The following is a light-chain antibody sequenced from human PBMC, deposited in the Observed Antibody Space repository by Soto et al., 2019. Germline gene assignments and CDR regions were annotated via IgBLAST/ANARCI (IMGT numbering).Light chain of an antibody. V-gene: IGKV3-15*01. CDR2: GAS. CDR1: QSVSSN. Sequence: EIVMTQSPATLSVSPGERATLSCRASQSVSSNLAWYQQKPGQAPRLLIYGASTRATGIPARFSGSESGTEFTLTISSLQSEDFAVYYCQQYNNLWTFGQGTKVDI. CDR3: QQYNNLWT. J-gene: IGKJ1*01.